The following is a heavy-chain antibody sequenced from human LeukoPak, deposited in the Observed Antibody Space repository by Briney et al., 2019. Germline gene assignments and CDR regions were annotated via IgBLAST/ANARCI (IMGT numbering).Heavy chain of an antibody. D-gene: IGHD7-27*01. CDR2: IKQDGSET. CDR1: GFTFSSYW. CDR3: ARVGTWVEGPGPFDY. V-gene: IGHV3-7*01. J-gene: IGHJ4*02. Sequence: PGGSLRLSCAASGFTFSSYWMTWVRQAPGKGLEWVANIKQDGSETYYVDSVKGRSTISRDNAKNSLYLQMNSLGAGDTALYSLARVGTWVEGPGPFDYWGQGTLVTVSS.